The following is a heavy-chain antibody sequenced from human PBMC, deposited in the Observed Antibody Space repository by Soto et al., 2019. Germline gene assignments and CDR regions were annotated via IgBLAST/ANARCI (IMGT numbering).Heavy chain of an antibody. V-gene: IGHV3-74*01. J-gene: IGHJ5*02. CDR1: GFTFSNYW. Sequence: EVQLVESGGGLVQPGGSLRLSCAASGFTFSNYWMHWVRQAPGKGLVWVSRINSVGSSTSYADSVKGRFTISRDNAKNTPYLQMNSLRAEDTAVYYCARDGSSGWYDWFDPWGQGTLVTVSS. CDR2: INSVGSST. D-gene: IGHD6-19*01. CDR3: ARDGSSGWYDWFDP.